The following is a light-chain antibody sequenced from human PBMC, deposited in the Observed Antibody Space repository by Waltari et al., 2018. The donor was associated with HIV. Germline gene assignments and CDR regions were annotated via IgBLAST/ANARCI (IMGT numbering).Light chain of an antibody. J-gene: IGKJ3*01. Sequence: DIQMTPSPPSLSASVGDRVTITCRASHNINNYVNWYQHKPGKVPRLLIYDASRLESGAPSRFSGSGFGTDFTLTISSLQQEDFATYYCRQTYRAPLTFGPGTRVDFK. V-gene: IGKV1-39*01. CDR1: HNINNY. CDR2: DAS. CDR3: RQTYRAPLT.